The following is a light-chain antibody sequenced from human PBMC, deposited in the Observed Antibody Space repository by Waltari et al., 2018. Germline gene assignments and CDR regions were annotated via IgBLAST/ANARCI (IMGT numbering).Light chain of an antibody. J-gene: IGLJ3*02. V-gene: IGLV2-23*01. CDR2: EAS. CDR1: SSDVGSYNL. Sequence: QSALTQPASVSGSPGQSITISCTGTSSDVGSYNLFSWYQQHPGKAPKIMIYEASKRPSGVSNHFSGSKSGNTASLTISGLQAEDEADYYCSSYTSSSTLVFGGGTKLTVL. CDR3: SSYTSSSTLV.